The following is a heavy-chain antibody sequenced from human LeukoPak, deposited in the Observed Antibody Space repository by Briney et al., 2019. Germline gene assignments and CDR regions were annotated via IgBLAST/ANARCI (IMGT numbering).Heavy chain of an antibody. V-gene: IGHV1-69*13. CDR1: TGAFDNYA. J-gene: IGHJ4*02. D-gene: IGHD2-8*01. CDR2: IIPIFETT. Sequence: SVKVSCKFSTGAFDNYAVNWVRRAPGQGLEWMGAIIPIFETTNYAPKFQGRITITADGSTGTAYMDLSSLRSEDTAIYYCARSLRVSGDFDYWGQGTQVIAS. CDR3: ARSLRVSGDFDY.